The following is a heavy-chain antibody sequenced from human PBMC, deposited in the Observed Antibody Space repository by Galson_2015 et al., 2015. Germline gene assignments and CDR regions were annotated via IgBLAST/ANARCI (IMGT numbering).Heavy chain of an antibody. CDR2: ISPYNGNT. CDR3: ARSITMIQGINDAFDI. CDR1: GYTFRDYG. Sequence: SVKVSCKASGYTFRDYGISWVRQAPGQGLEWMGWISPYNGNTNYAQKLQGRVTMTTDTSTSTAYMELRSLRSDDMAVYYCARSITMIQGINDAFDIWGQGTMVTVSS. J-gene: IGHJ3*02. D-gene: IGHD3-10*01. V-gene: IGHV1-18*03.